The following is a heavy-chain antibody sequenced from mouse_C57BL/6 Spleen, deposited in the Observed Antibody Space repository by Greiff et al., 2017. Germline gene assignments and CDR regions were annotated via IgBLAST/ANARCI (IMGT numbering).Heavy chain of an antibody. CDR1: GFTFSSYG. J-gene: IGHJ3*01. D-gene: IGHD1-1*01. CDR2: ISSGGSYT. Sequence: DVHLVESGGDLVKPGGSLKLSCAASGFTFSSYGMSWVRQTPDKRLEWVATISSGGSYTYYPDSVKGRFTISRDNAKNTLYLQMSSLKSEDTAMXYCARQGYYGTAWFAYWGQGTLVTVSA. V-gene: IGHV5-6*01. CDR3: ARQGYYGTAWFAY.